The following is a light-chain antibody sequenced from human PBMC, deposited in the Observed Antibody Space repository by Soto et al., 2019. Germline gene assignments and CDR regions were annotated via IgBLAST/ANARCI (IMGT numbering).Light chain of an antibody. CDR2: EVT. J-gene: IGLJ1*01. Sequence: QSVLTQPASVSGSPGQSIGISCTGTSSDVGGYDYVSWYQQHPDKAPKLMIYEVTKRPSGVSNRFSGSKSGNTASLTISGLQPEDEADYYCSSHTSGSTRVFGSGNKVTVL. CDR3: SSHTSGSTRV. V-gene: IGLV2-14*01. CDR1: SSDVGGYDY.